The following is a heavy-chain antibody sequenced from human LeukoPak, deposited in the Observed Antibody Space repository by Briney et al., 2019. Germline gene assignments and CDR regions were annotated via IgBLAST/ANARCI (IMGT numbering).Heavy chain of an antibody. D-gene: IGHD2-21*02. CDR2: INPNSGGT. V-gene: IGHV1-2*02. Sequence: ASVKVSCKASGYTFTGYYMHWVRQAPGQGLEWMGWINPNSGGTNYAQKFQGRVTMTRDTSISTAYMERSRLRSDDTAVYYCARVPVVTAIHFDYWGQGTLVTVSS. CDR3: ARVPVVTAIHFDY. CDR1: GYTFTGYY. J-gene: IGHJ4*02.